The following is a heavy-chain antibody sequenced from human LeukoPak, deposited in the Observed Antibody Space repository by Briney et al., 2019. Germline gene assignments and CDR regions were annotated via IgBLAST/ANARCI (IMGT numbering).Heavy chain of an antibody. CDR3: ARERLRGSGDYYYMDV. J-gene: IGHJ6*03. V-gene: IGHV4-61*02. CDR2: IYTSGST. CDR1: GGSISSGSYY. Sequence: SETLSLTCTVSGGSISSGSYYWRWIRQPAGKGLEWIGRIYTSGSTNYNPSLKSRVTISVDTSKNQFSLKLSSVTAADTAVYYCARERLRGSGDYYYMDVWGKGTTVTTSS. D-gene: IGHD3-10*01.